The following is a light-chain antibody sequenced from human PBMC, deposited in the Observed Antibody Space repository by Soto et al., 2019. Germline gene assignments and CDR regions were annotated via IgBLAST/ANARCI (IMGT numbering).Light chain of an antibody. CDR1: SSDVGSYNR. V-gene: IGLV2-18*02. CDR2: EVS. Sequence: QSVLTQPPSVSGSPEQSVTISCTGTSSDVGSYNRVSWYQQPPGTAPKLMIYEVSNRPSGVPDRFSGSKSGNTASLTISGLQAEDEADYYCSSYTSSSTDVVFGGGTQLTVL. J-gene: IGLJ2*01. CDR3: SSYTSSSTDVV.